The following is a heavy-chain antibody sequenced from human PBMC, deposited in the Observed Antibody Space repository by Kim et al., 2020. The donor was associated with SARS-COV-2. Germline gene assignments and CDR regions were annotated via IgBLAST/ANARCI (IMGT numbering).Heavy chain of an antibody. Sequence: SETLSLTCTVSGGSISSYYWSWIRQPPGKGLEWIGYIYYSGSTNYNPSLKSRVTISVDTSKNQFSLKLSSVTAADTAVYYCARGGDSSGPYNNYYYGMDVWGQGTTVTVSS. D-gene: IGHD3-22*01. CDR2: IYYSGST. CDR3: ARGGDSSGPYNNYYYGMDV. V-gene: IGHV4-59*13. CDR1: GGSISSYY. J-gene: IGHJ6*02.